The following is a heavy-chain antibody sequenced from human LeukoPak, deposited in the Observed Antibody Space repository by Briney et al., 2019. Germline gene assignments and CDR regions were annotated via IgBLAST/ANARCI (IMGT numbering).Heavy chain of an antibody. CDR2: IYSGGST. CDR3: ARAQDIVVVPAAIAYYYYGMDV. J-gene: IGHJ6*02. Sequence: GGSLRLSCAASGFTVSSNYMSWVRQAPGKGLEWVSVIYSGGSTYYADSVKGRFTISRDNSKNTPYLQMNSLRAEDTPVYYCARAQDIVVVPAAIAYYYYGMDVWGQGTTVTVPS. V-gene: IGHV3-53*01. CDR1: GFTVSSNY. D-gene: IGHD2-2*01.